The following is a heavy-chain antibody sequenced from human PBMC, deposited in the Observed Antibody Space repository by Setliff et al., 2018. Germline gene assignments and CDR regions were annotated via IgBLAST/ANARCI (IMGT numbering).Heavy chain of an antibody. CDR1: GFTFSSYA. CDR3: AREPFPYYFDY. Sequence: GGSLRLSCAASGFTFSSYAMHWVRQAPGKGLEWVAVISYDGSNKYYADSVKGRFTISRDNSKNTLYLQMNSLRAEDTAVYYCAREPFPYYFDYWGQGTLVTVSS. CDR2: ISYDGSNK. J-gene: IGHJ4*02. V-gene: IGHV3-30*01.